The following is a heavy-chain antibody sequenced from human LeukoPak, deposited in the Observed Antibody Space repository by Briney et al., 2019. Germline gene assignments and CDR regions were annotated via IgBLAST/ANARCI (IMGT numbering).Heavy chain of an antibody. D-gene: IGHD3-10*01. Sequence: SETLSLTCTVSGGSISSYYWSWIRQPPGKGLEWIGYIYYSGSTNYNPSLKSRVTISVDTSKNQFSPKLSSVTAADTAVYYCAEITMVRGVKNWGQGTLVTVSS. CDR3: AEITMVRGVKN. V-gene: IGHV4-59*01. CDR1: GGSISSYY. J-gene: IGHJ4*02. CDR2: IYYSGST.